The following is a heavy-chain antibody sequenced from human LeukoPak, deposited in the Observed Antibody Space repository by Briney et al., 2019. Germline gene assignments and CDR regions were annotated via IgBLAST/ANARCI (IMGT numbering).Heavy chain of an antibody. CDR3: ATGTDFWSGYYVF. D-gene: IGHD3-3*01. CDR2: IYYSGST. CDR1: GGSISSYY. J-gene: IGHJ4*02. V-gene: IGHV4-59*01. Sequence: SETLSLTCTVSGGSISSYYWSWIRQPPGKGLEWIGYIYYSGSTNYSPSLKSRVTISVDTSKNQFSLKLSSVTAADTAVYYCATGTDFWSGYYVFWGQGTLVTVSS.